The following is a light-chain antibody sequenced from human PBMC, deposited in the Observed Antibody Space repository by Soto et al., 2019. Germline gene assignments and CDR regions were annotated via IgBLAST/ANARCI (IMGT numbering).Light chain of an antibody. Sequence: ATQMTQSPSSLSASVGDRIAITCRASRYIGSDLSWYQQKPGKAPTLLIYAASNLQSGVPSRFRGSRSGTEFTLTVSSLQPEDFATYYFLQDHDDSWAFGQGTRWIS. CDR1: RYIGSD. CDR3: LQDHDDSWA. V-gene: IGKV1-6*01. J-gene: IGKJ1*01. CDR2: AAS.